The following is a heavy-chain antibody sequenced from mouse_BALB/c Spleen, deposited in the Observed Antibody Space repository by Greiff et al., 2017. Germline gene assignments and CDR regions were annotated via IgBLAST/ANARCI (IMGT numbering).Heavy chain of an antibody. CDR1: GYAFTNYL. V-gene: IGHV1-54*01. Sequence: QVQLKQSGAELVRPGTSVKVSCKASGYAFTNYLIEWVKQRPGQGLEWIGVINPGSGGTNYNEKFKGKATLTADKSSSTAYMQLSSLTSDDSAVYFCARNDYDEDYAMDYWGQGTSVTVSS. J-gene: IGHJ4*01. CDR3: ARNDYDEDYAMDY. D-gene: IGHD2-4*01. CDR2: INPGSGGT.